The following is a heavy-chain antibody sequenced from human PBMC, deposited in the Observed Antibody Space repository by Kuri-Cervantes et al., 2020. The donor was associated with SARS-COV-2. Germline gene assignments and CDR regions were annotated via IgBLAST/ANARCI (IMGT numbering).Heavy chain of an antibody. J-gene: IGHJ4*02. CDR2: INPSGGST. CDR1: GYTFTSYY. V-gene: IGHV1-46*01. Sequence: ASVKVSCKASGYTFTSYYMHWVRQAPGQGLEWMGIINPSGGSTSYAQKFQGRVTMTRDTSTSTVYMELSSLRSEDTAAYYCARESSSLPFDYWGQGTLVTVSS. CDR3: ARESSSLPFDY. D-gene: IGHD6-6*01.